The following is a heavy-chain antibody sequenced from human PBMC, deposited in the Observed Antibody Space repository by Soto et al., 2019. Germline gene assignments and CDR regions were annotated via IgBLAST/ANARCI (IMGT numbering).Heavy chain of an antibody. CDR1: GVSFRGYY. V-gene: IGHV4-34*01. D-gene: IGHD3-3*01. CDR2: INHSGST. CDR3: ARGYSPYDFWSGYLRYGYYGMDV. J-gene: IGHJ6*04. Sequence: SLTCAVYGVSFRGYYWSWIRQPPGKGLEWIGEINHSGSTNYNPSLKSRATISVDTSKNQFSLKLSSVTAADTAVYYCARGYSPYDFWSGYLRYGYYGMDVWAKATTVTV.